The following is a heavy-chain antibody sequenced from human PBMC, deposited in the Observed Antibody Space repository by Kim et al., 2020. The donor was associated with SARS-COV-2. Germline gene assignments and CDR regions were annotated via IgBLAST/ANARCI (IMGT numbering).Heavy chain of an antibody. CDR3: ATVIGSGSYYNAFDI. CDR2: IHSSNGDT. CDR1: GYRFNTYT. J-gene: IGHJ3*02. V-gene: IGHV1-3*01. Sequence: ASVKVSCKASGYRFNTYTMHWVRQAPGQSLDWMGCIHSSNGDTKYSQKFQGRVTINRETSAAVAYMGLSSLRSEDTAVYYCATVIGSGSYYNAFDIWGPGTMVTVSS. D-gene: IGHD3-10*01.